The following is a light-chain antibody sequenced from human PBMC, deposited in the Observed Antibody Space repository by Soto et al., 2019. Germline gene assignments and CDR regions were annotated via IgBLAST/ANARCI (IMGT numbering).Light chain of an antibody. CDR3: QHYVNWPLT. V-gene: IGKV3-15*01. Sequence: EIVLTQSPGTLSLSTGERAILSCRASQSIGNTLAWYQQKPGQTPRLLIYGASIRATGVPARFSGSGSGTDFTLTINSLQSEDFAVYYCQHYVNWPLTFGGGTKVDIK. CDR1: QSIGNT. CDR2: GAS. J-gene: IGKJ4*01.